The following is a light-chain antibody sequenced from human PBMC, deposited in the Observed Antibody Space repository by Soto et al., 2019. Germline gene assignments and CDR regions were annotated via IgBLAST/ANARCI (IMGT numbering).Light chain of an antibody. CDR3: QQSYSTPRCT. CDR1: QSISSY. Sequence: DIQMTQSPSSLSASVGDKDTKTCRAIQSISSYLNWYQQKPGKAPKLLIYAASSLQSGVPSRFSGSGSGTDFTLTISSLQPEDFATYYCQQSYSTPRCTFGQGTKVDIK. V-gene: IGKV1-39*01. CDR2: AAS. J-gene: IGKJ2*02.